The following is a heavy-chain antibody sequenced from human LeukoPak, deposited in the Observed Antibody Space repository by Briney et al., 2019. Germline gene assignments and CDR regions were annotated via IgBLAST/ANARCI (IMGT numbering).Heavy chain of an antibody. CDR3: ARGPIFGVVITTNWFDP. D-gene: IGHD3-3*01. Sequence: SVKVSCKASGGTFSSYTISWVRQAPGQGLEWMGRIIPILGIANYAQKFQGRVTITADKSTSTAYMELSSLRSEDTAVYYWARGPIFGVVITTNWFDPWGQGPLVTVSS. CDR1: GGTFSSYT. V-gene: IGHV1-69*02. J-gene: IGHJ5*02. CDR2: IIPILGIA.